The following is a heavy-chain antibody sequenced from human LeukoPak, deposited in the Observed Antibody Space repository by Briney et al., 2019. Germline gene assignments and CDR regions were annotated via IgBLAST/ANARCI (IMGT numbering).Heavy chain of an antibody. J-gene: IGHJ3*02. CDR2: INHSGST. CDR1: GGSFSGYY. V-gene: IGHV4-34*01. Sequence: SGTLSLTCAVYGGSFSGYYWSWIRQPPGKGLEWIGEINHSGSTNYNPSLKSRVTISVDTSKNQFSLKLSPVTAADTAVYYCTKSDGSGLIRICGRGTMVTVSS. CDR3: TKSDGSGLIRI. D-gene: IGHD3-22*01.